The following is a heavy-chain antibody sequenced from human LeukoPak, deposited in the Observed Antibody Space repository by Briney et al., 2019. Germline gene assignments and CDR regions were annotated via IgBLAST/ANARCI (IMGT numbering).Heavy chain of an antibody. CDR1: GYTFTSYY. Sequence: ASVKVSCKASGYTFTSYYMHWVRQAPGQGLEWMGIINPSGGSTSYAQKFQGRVTMTRDMSTSTVYMELSSLRSEDTAVYYCARGSRPVYNLLTGKRYFDYWGQGTLLTVSS. CDR2: INPSGGST. D-gene: IGHD3-9*01. J-gene: IGHJ4*02. V-gene: IGHV1-46*01. CDR3: ARGSRPVYNLLTGKRYFDY.